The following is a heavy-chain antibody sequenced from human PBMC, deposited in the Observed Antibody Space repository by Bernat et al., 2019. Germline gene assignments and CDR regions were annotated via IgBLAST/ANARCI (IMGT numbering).Heavy chain of an antibody. J-gene: IGHJ4*02. V-gene: IGHV3-33*01. D-gene: IGHD2-2*01. CDR3: ARDLGDVVPAAMDY. CDR2: IWYDGSNK. Sequence: QVQLVESGGGVVQPGRSLRLSCAASGFTFSSYGMHWVRRAPGKGLEWVAVIWYDGSNKYYADSVKGRFTISRDNSKNTLYLQMNSLRAEDTAVYYCARDLGDVVPAAMDYWGQGTLVTVSS. CDR1: GFTFSSYG.